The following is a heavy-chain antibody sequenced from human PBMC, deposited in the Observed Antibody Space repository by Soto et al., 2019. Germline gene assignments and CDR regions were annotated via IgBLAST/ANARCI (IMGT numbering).Heavy chain of an antibody. CDR2: ISFSGGNT. J-gene: IGHJ3*01. CDR3: ARIGGVPLI. D-gene: IGHD3-16*01. V-gene: IGHV3-23*01. Sequence: PGGSLRLSCAASGFTFGSYAMSWVRQAPGKGLEWVSAISFSGGNTYYADSVKGRFTISGDNSKNTLFLQMNSLRAEDTAVYYCARIGGVPLIWGQGTMVTVSS. CDR1: GFTFGSYA.